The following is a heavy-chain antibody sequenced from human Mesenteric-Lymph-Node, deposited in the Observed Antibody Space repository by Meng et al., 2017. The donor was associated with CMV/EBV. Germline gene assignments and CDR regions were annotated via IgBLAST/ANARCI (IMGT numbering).Heavy chain of an antibody. V-gene: IGHV3-11*04. CDR3: ARGYGSKCFDY. Sequence: GGSLRLSCAASGFTFSDYYFIWTRQAPGKGLEWVSYISSSSRITQYYADSVKGRFTISRDNAKNSLFLQMNDLRAEDTAVYYCARGYGSKCFDYWGQGTLVTVSS. CDR2: ISSSSRITQ. CDR1: GFTFSDYY. J-gene: IGHJ4*02. D-gene: IGHD2-2*01.